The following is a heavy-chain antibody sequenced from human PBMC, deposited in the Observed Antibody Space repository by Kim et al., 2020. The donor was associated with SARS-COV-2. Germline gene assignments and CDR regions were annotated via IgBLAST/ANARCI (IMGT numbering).Heavy chain of an antibody. D-gene: IGHD5-18*01. V-gene: IGHV3-7*03. J-gene: IGHJ5*02. CDR2: IKQDGSEN. Sequence: GGSLRLSCAASGFAITSYWMTWVSQAPGKGLEWVANIKQDGSENYYVDSVKGRFTISRDNAKNSLYLQMNSLRAEDTAVYYCARGLKRGYNYSFYPWGQGNLVRVSS. CDR3: ARGLKRGYNYSFYP. CDR1: GFAITSYW.